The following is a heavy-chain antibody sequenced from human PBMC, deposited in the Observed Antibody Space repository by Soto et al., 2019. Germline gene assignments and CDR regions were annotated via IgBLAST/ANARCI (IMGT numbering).Heavy chain of an antibody. Sequence: QLQLQESGPGLVKPSETLSLTCTVSGGSISSSSYYWGWIRQPPGKGLEWIGSIYYSGSTYYNPSLKSRVTISVDTFKNQFSLKLSPVTTPNTAVYYCASGWYSSPPNFDYWGQGTLVTVSS. CDR1: GGSISSSSYY. D-gene: IGHD6-13*01. J-gene: IGHJ4*02. CDR3: ASGWYSSPPNFDY. V-gene: IGHV4-39*01. CDR2: IYYSGST.